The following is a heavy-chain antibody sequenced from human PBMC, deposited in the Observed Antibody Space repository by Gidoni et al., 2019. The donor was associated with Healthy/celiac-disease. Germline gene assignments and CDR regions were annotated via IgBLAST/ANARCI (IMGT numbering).Heavy chain of an antibody. CDR3: AKEGGIVGAPLYYFDY. Sequence: EVQLLESGGGLVQPVGSLRLSCAASGFTFSSSAMSWVRQAPGKGLGWVSAISGSGGSTYYADSVKGRFTISRDNSKNTLYLQMNSLRAEDTAVYYCAKEGGIVGAPLYYFDYWGQGTLVTVSS. J-gene: IGHJ4*02. CDR1: GFTFSSSA. V-gene: IGHV3-23*01. CDR2: ISGSGGST. D-gene: IGHD1-26*01.